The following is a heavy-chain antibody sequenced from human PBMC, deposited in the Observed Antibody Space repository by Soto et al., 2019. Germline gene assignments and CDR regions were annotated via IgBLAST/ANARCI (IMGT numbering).Heavy chain of an antibody. CDR3: AGISKRQIWNFDY. CDR2: IDGDDDK. J-gene: IGHJ4*02. Sequence: SGPTVVNPTQTLRLTCTFSVFSLSTSGMCGSWIRQPSGKALEWLALIDGDDDKYYITALKTRLTISKDASKNQVVPTMTNMDPVDTATYYCAGISKRQIWNFDYWGQGTLVPVSS. D-gene: IGHD5-18*01. V-gene: IGHV2-70*01. CDR1: VFSLSTSGMC.